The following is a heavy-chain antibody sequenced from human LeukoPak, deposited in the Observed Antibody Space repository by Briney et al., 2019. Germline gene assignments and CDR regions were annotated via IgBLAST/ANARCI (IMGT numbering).Heavy chain of an antibody. V-gene: IGHV3-21*01. Sequence: GGSLRLSCAASGFTFSSYSMNWVRQAPGKGLEWVSSISSSNSYIYYADSLKGRFTISGDNAKNSLYLQMNSLRAEDTAVYYCARGKLLLDFWGQGTLVTVSS. J-gene: IGHJ4*02. D-gene: IGHD1-26*01. CDR2: ISSSNSYI. CDR3: ARGKLLLDF. CDR1: GFTFSSYS.